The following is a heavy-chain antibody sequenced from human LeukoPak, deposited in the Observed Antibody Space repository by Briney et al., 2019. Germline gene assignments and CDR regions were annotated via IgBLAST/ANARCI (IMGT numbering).Heavy chain of an antibody. V-gene: IGHV1-69*13. CDR3: GIQGIGVPAAIDY. Sequence: ASVKVSCKASGGTFSSYAISWVRQAPGQGLEWMGGIIPIFGTANYAQKFQGRVTITADESTSTAYMELSSLRSEDTAVYYCGIQGIGVPAAIDYWGQGTLVTVSS. D-gene: IGHD2-2*01. CDR1: GGTFSSYA. CDR2: IIPIFGTA. J-gene: IGHJ4*02.